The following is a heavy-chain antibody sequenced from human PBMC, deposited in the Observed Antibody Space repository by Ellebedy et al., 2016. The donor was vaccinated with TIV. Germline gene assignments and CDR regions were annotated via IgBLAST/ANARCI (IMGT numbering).Heavy chain of an antibody. CDR1: GFTFSSYW. CDR2: IKEDGSEK. D-gene: IGHD6-19*01. V-gene: IGHV3-7*03. CDR3: ARVLIGVAVIDY. Sequence: PGGSLRLSCVASGFTFSSYWMSWVRQAPGKGPELVAKIKEDGSEKYYVDSVKGRFTISRDNAENSLYLQMSSLTAEDTAVYYCARVLIGVAVIDYWGQGTLVTVSS. J-gene: IGHJ4*02.